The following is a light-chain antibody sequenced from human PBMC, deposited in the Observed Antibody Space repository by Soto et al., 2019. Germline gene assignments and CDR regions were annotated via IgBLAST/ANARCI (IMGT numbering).Light chain of an antibody. V-gene: IGKV3-20*01. Sequence: EIVLTQSPGTLSLSPGERATLSCRASQSVSSSYLAWYQQKPGQAPRLLIYAASSRAAGIPDRFSGSGSGTDFTLAINRLVPEDFAVYYCQQYGGSPLYTFGQGTKVEIK. CDR2: AAS. CDR1: QSVSSSY. CDR3: QQYGGSPLYT. J-gene: IGKJ2*01.